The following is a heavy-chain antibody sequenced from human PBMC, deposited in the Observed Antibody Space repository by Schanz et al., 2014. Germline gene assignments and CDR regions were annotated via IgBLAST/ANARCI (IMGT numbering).Heavy chain of an antibody. CDR1: GITFSGYS. CDR2: ISGSSSTK. CDR3: AGGEYQLLYGN. V-gene: IGHV3-48*01. D-gene: IGHD2-2*02. J-gene: IGHJ4*02. Sequence: EVQLVESGGGLAQPGGSLRLSCAASGITFSGYSMNWVRQAPGKGLEWVSYISGSSSTKYYADSVKGRFTISRDNGKKSLYLQMNSLRAEDTAVYYCAGGEYQLLYGNWGQGTLLTVSS.